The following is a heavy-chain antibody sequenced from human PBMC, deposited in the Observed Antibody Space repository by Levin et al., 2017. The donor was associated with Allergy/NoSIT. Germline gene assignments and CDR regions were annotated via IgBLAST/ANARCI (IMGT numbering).Heavy chain of an antibody. D-gene: IGHD3-10*01. J-gene: IGHJ3*02. Sequence: KISCKASGGTFSSYAISWVRQAPGQGLEWMGGIIPIFGTANYAQKFQGRVTITADESTSTAYMELSSLRSEDTAVYYCARGGYYGSGDAFDIWGQGTMVTVSS. CDR3: ARGGYYGSGDAFDI. CDR1: GGTFSSYA. V-gene: IGHV1-69*01. CDR2: IIPIFGTA.